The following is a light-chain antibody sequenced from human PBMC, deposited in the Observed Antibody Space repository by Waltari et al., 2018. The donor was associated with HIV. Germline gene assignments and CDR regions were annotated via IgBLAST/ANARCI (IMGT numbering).Light chain of an antibody. J-gene: IGLJ3*02. Sequence: QAVVTQEPSLTVSPGGTVTLTCGSSPGPVTSGPFPFWFQQKPGQVPRTLIYDTINKQSWTPARFSGSIFGGKAALTLSGAQPEDEAEYYCWLFYSGIWVFGGGTKLTVL. CDR3: WLFYSGIWV. CDR1: PGPVTSGPF. CDR2: DTI. V-gene: IGLV7-46*01.